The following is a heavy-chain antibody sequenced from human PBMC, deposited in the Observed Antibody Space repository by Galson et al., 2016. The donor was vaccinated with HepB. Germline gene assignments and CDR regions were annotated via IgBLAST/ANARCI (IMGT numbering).Heavy chain of an antibody. Sequence: SLRLSCAASGFTLSNYWMHWVRQAPGKGLGWVSRINTDGSSTNYADSVKGRFTISRDNAKNTLYLQMNSLRTEDTAVYYCARALGRSSGWSPRGYWGQGTLVAVSS. J-gene: IGHJ4*02. V-gene: IGHV3-74*01. CDR2: INTDGSST. CDR1: GFTLSNYW. D-gene: IGHD6-19*01. CDR3: ARALGRSSGWSPRGY.